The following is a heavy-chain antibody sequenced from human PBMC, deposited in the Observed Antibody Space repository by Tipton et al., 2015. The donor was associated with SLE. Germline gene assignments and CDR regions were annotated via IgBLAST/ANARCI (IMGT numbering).Heavy chain of an antibody. CDR3: ARRQWGSGYDYFDY. Sequence: TLSLTCTVSGVSMNSHYWIWIRQPPGKGLEWIGYIYYNGNTNYNSSLMGRVTISVDTSKNQFSLKLSSVTAADTAVYYCARRQWGSGYDYFDYWGQGTLVTVSS. J-gene: IGHJ4*02. CDR2: IYYNGNT. CDR1: GVSMNSHY. V-gene: IGHV4-59*08. D-gene: IGHD5-12*01.